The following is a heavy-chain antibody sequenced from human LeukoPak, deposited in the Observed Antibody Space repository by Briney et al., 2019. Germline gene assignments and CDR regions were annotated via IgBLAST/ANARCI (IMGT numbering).Heavy chain of an antibody. D-gene: IGHD3-22*01. Sequence: PGGSLRLSCAASGFTVSINYMSWVRQAPGKGLEWVSIIYSGGSTYYADSVKGRFTISRDNSKNTLYLQMNSLRAEDTAVYYCARSPYYYDSSGYHGAFDIWDQGTMVTVSS. CDR2: IYSGGST. CDR1: GFTVSINY. CDR3: ARSPYYYDSSGYHGAFDI. J-gene: IGHJ3*02. V-gene: IGHV3-53*01.